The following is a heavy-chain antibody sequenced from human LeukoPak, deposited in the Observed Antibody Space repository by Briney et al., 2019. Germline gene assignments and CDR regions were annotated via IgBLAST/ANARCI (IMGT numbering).Heavy chain of an antibody. CDR3: AKALRAPHRPVYSYYYMDV. CDR2: ISGSGDTT. V-gene: IGHV3-23*01. CDR1: AFTFSSYA. Sequence: PGGSLGLSCAASAFTFSSYAMNWVRQAPGKGLEWVSTISGSGDTTYYADSVKGRFTISRDKSKNTVFLQMNSLRADDTAVYYCAKALRAPHRPVYSYYYMDVWGKGTTVTVSS. J-gene: IGHJ6*03.